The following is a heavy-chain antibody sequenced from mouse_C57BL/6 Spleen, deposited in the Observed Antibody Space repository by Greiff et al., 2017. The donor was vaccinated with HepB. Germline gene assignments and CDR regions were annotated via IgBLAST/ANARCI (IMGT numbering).Heavy chain of an antibody. J-gene: IGHJ1*03. V-gene: IGHV1-42*01. CDR3: AIPYDGYYWYFDV. D-gene: IGHD2-3*01. Sequence: EVKVVESGPELVKPGASVKISCKASGYSFTGYYMNWVKQSPEKSLEWIGEINPSTGGTTYNQKFKAKATLTVDKSSSTAYMQLKSLTSEDSAVYYCAIPYDGYYWYFDVWGTGTTVTVSS. CDR2: INPSTGGT. CDR1: GYSFTGYY.